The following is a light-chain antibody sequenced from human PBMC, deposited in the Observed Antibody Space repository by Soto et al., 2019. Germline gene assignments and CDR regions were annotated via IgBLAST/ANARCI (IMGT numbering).Light chain of an antibody. CDR3: KERSRWPRAT. J-gene: IGKJ4*01. V-gene: IGKV3-11*01. CDR2: TAS. CDR1: QTVGHN. Sequence: EMVLTQSPATLSLSPGESATLSCRASQTVGHNFAWYQQKSGQPPRLLIHTASSRATGIPARFSGSGSRTDFTLTISSLEPEDSAVYYCKERSRWPRATFGGGTRVEIK.